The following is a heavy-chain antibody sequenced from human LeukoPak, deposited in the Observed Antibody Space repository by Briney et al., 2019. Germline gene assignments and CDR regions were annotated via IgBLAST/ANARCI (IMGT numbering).Heavy chain of an antibody. J-gene: IGHJ5*02. CDR1: GYTFTSYD. D-gene: IGHD6-13*01. Sequence: ASVKVSCKASGYTFTSYDINWVRQATGQGLEWMGWMNPNSGNTGYAQKFQGRVTMTRDTSTSTVYMELSSLRSEDTAVYYCASTGYSAINWFDPWGQGTLVTVSS. V-gene: IGHV1-8*01. CDR2: MNPNSGNT. CDR3: ASTGYSAINWFDP.